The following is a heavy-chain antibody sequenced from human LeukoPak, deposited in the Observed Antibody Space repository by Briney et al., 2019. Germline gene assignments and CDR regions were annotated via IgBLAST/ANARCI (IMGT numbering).Heavy chain of an antibody. J-gene: IGHJ4*02. CDR2: ISSSSSTI. D-gene: IGHD5-12*01. CDR3: AREPSYGGYALLGDY. CDR1: GFTFSSYS. Sequence: GGSLRLSCAASGFTFSSYSMNWVRQAPGKGLEWVSYISSSSSTIYYADSVKGRFTISRDNAKNSLYLQMNSLRAEDTAVYYCAREPSYGGYALLGDYWGQGTLVTVSS. V-gene: IGHV3-48*01.